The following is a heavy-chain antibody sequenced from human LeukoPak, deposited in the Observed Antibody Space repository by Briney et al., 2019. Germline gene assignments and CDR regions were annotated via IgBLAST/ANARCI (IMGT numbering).Heavy chain of an antibody. CDR3: ASGGTGGDAFDI. CDR1: GFTVSSNY. J-gene: IGHJ3*02. CDR2: IYSGGST. V-gene: IGHV3-53*01. D-gene: IGHD2-15*01. Sequence: GGSLRLSCAVSGFTVSSNYMNWVRQAPGKGLEWVSVIYSGGSTYYADSVKSRFTISRDNSKNTLDLQMKSLRAEDTAVYYCASGGTGGDAFDIWGQGTMVTVSS.